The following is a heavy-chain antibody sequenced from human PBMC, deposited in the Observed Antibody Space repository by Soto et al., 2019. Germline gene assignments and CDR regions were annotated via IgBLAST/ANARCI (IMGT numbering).Heavy chain of an antibody. Sequence: PGGSLRLSCAASGFTFSSYSMNWVRQAPGKGLEWISYISSSSSYIYYADSVKGRFTISRDNAKNSLYLQMNSLRAEDTAVYYCARDLVGATIWGQGTLVTVSS. CDR2: ISSSSSYI. CDR3: ARDLVGATI. D-gene: IGHD1-26*01. CDR1: GFTFSSYS. V-gene: IGHV3-21*05. J-gene: IGHJ4*02.